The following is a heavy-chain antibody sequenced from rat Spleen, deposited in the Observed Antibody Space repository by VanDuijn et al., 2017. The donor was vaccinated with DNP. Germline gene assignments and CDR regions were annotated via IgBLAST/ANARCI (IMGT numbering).Heavy chain of an antibody. CDR3: VRWYNSGYYFDY. CDR1: GFTFSDYH. D-gene: IGHD4-3*01. J-gene: IGHJ2*01. CDR2: ITTGGSRT. V-gene: IGHV5-22*01. Sequence: EVQLAESGGGLVQPGRSLKLSCEASGFTFSDYHMAWVRQAPKTGLEWVATITTGGSRTDYLDSVKGRFTISRDNAKSTLYLQMNGLRSEDMATYYCVRWYNSGYYFDYWGQGVMVTVSS.